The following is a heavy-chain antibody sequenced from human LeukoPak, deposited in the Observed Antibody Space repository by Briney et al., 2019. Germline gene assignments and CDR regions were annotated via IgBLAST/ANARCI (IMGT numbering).Heavy chain of an antibody. V-gene: IGHV3-74*03. Sequence: GGSLRLSCAASGFTFSSYWMHWVRQAPGKGLVWVSRVDTDGSSTTYADSVKGRFTISRDNAKNTLYLQINSLKTEDTAVYYCTYTTDFWRGYYRDYWGQGTLVTVSS. CDR3: TYTTDFWRGYYRDY. D-gene: IGHD3-3*01. CDR2: VDTDGSST. J-gene: IGHJ4*02. CDR1: GFTFSSYW.